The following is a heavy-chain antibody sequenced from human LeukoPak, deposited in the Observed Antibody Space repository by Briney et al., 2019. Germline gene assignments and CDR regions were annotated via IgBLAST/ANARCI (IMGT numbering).Heavy chain of an antibody. CDR3: TLHSTSFLLGY. CDR1: GFTFSNAW. D-gene: IGHD6-6*01. CDR2: IKSKSVGGTT. J-gene: IGHJ4*02. Sequence: GGSLRLSCAGSGFTFSNAWMSWVRQAPGKGLEWVGRIKSKSVGGTTDYAAPAKGGFTISRDDLKNTVYLQINSLKTEDTAVYYCTLHSTSFLLGYWGQGTLVTVSS. V-gene: IGHV3-15*01.